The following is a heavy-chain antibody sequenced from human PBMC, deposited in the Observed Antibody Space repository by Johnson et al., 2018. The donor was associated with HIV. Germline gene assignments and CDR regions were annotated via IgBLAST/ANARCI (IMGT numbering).Heavy chain of an antibody. CDR2: INWNSGSI. Sequence: VLLVESGGGLVQPGRSLRLSCAASGFTFDDYGMHWVRQAPGQGLAWVSGINWNSGSIGYADSVQGRLSISRDNSRNTLYLQMNSLGAEDTAVYYCARAAYYYDTSGYYGAFDIWGQGTMVTVSS. D-gene: IGHD3-22*01. CDR3: ARAAYYYDTSGYYGAFDI. CDR1: GFTFDDYG. J-gene: IGHJ3*02. V-gene: IGHV3-9*01.